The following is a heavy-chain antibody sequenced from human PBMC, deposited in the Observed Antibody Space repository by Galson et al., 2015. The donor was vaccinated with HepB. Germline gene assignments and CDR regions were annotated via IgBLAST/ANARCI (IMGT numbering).Heavy chain of an antibody. Sequence: SLRPCCAASGFSFADYGMHWVRQAAGEGLEWVSGISWNSGSIGYADTVKGRFTITRDNAKNSLYLQMNSLRAEDTALYYCAKDGCSGGSCSNDAFDIWGQGTMVTVSS. D-gene: IGHD2-15*01. CDR1: GFSFADYG. J-gene: IGHJ3*02. V-gene: IGHV3-9*01. CDR3: AKDGCSGGSCSNDAFDI. CDR2: ISWNSGSI.